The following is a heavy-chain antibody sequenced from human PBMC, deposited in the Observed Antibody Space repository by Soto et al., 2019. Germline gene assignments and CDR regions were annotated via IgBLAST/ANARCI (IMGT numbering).Heavy chain of an antibody. CDR3: TRVVGATNYFDY. CDR1: GFTFGDYA. J-gene: IGHJ4*02. Sequence: GSLRLSCTASGFTFGDYAMSWVRQAPGKGLEWVGFIRSKAYGGTTEYAASVKGRFTISRDDSKSIAYLQMNSLKTEDTAVYYCTRVVGATNYFDYWGQGTLVTVSS. V-gene: IGHV3-49*04. D-gene: IGHD1-26*01. CDR2: IRSKAYGGTT.